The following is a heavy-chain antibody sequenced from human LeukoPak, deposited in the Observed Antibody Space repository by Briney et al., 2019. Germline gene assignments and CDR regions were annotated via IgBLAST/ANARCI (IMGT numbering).Heavy chain of an antibody. V-gene: IGHV4-39*01. D-gene: IGHD3-9*01. Sequence: PSETLSLTCTVSGGSVSNTDFYWGWIRQPPGKGLQWIGNIYYSGSTYYNPSLNSRVTMSVDTSENQFSLKMTSVTAADTAVYYCARLTKGRYFDYIFDYWGQGTLFTVSS. CDR2: IYYSGST. J-gene: IGHJ4*02. CDR3: ARLTKGRYFDYIFDY. CDR1: GGSVSNTDFY.